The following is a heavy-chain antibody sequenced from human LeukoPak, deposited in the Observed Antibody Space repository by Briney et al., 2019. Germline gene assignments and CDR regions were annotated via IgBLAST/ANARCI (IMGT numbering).Heavy chain of an antibody. D-gene: IGHD4-11*01. J-gene: IGHJ6*03. Sequence: SETLSLTCAVYGGSFSGYYWSWIRQPPGKGLEWIGEINHSGSTSYNPSLKSRVTISVDTSKNQFSLKLSSVTAADTAVYYCARLFGFGNYVGTAYMDVWGKGTTVTVSS. V-gene: IGHV4-34*01. CDR3: ARLFGFGNYVGTAYMDV. CDR1: GGSFSGYY. CDR2: INHSGST.